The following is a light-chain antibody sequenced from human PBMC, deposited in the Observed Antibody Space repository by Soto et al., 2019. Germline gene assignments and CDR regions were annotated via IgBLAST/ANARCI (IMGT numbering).Light chain of an antibody. CDR3: QHYKSDSEA. CDR1: QTISSW. J-gene: IGKJ1*01. Sequence: DIQMTQSPSTLSGSVGDRVTITCPASQTISSWLAWYQQKPGKAPKLLIYKASTLKSGVPSRFSGSGSGTEFTLTISSLQPDDCATYYCQHYKSDSEAFGQGTKVELK. V-gene: IGKV1-5*03. CDR2: KAS.